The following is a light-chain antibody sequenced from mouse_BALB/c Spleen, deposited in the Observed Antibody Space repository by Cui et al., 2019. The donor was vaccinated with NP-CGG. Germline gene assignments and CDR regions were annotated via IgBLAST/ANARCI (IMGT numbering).Light chain of an antibody. Sequence: AFANPETSITTSPGETVTLTCRSSTGAVTTSNYANWVQEKPDHLFTGLIGGTNNRAPGVPARFSGSLIGDKAALTITGTQTEDEAIYFCALWYSNHWVFGGGTKLTVL. CDR3: ALWYSNHWV. J-gene: IGLJ1*01. CDR1: TGAVTTSNY. CDR2: GTN. V-gene: IGLV1*01.